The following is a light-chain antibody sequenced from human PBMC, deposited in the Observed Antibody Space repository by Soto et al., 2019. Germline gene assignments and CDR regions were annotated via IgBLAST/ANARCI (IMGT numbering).Light chain of an antibody. V-gene: IGKV1-27*01. CDR1: QSFSTY. CDR2: GIS. J-gene: IGKJ4*01. CDR3: QKDNTAPLT. Sequence: DFPMTQSPSSLVAAVGDIVKINFRASQSFSTYLAWYQQKPGKVPKLLISGISTLQSGVPSRFSGSGYGTEFTPTISNLQPEDVATYYCQKDNTAPLTFGGGTKVDNK.